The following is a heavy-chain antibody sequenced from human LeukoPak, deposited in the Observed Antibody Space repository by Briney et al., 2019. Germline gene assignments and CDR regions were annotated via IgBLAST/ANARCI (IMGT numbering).Heavy chain of an antibody. CDR2: IYYSGST. D-gene: IGHD6-6*01. CDR1: GGSISSYY. Sequence: PSETLSLTCTVSGGSISSYYWSWMRQHPGKGLEWIGYIYYSGSTNYNPSLKSRVTISVDTSKNQFSLKLSSVTAADTAVYYCARRIATRSPPAYYYYMDVWGKGTTVTVSS. J-gene: IGHJ6*03. CDR3: ARRIATRSPPAYYYYMDV. V-gene: IGHV4-59*08.